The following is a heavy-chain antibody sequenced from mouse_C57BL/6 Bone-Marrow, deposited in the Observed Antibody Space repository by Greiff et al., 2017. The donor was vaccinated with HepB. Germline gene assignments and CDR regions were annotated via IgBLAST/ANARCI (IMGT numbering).Heavy chain of an antibody. CDR2: IHPNSGST. J-gene: IGHJ1*03. D-gene: IGHD1-1*01. CDR1: GYTFTSYW. CDR3: ARYTTVVGGWYFDV. Sequence: QVQLQQPGAELVKPGASVKLSCKASGYTFTSYWMHWVKQRPGQGLEWIGMIHPNSGSTNYNEKFKSKATLTVDKSSSTAYMQLSSLTSEDSAVYYCARYTTVVGGWYFDVWGTGTTVTVSS. V-gene: IGHV1-64*01.